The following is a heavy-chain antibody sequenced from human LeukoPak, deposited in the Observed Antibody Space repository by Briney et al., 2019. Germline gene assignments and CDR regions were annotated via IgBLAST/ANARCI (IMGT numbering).Heavy chain of an antibody. J-gene: IGHJ4*02. CDR3: ARVTYNGYQHFDY. CDR1: GGSISTNTYY. V-gene: IGHV4-39*07. D-gene: IGHD3-10*01. Sequence: SETLSLTCIVSGGSISTNTYYWGWIRLPPGKGLEWIGEIHHRGTTYYNPSLRSRDTISVDTSKNQFSLRLTSVTAAVTAVYYCARVTYNGYQHFDYWGQRNLVTVS. CDR2: IHHRGTT.